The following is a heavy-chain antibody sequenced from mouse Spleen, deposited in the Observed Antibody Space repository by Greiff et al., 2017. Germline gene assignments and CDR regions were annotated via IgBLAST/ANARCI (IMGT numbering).Heavy chain of an antibody. CDR2: ISSGGGST. D-gene: IGHD3-1*01. CDR1: GFTFSSYY. J-gene: IGHJ2*01. Sequence: EVKLVESGGGLVKLGGSLKLSCAASGFTFSSYYMSWVRQTPEKRLEWVATISSGGGSTYYPDSVKGRFTISRDNAKNTLYLQMSSLNSEDTAVYYCAREGLRPLDYWGQGTTLTVSS. V-gene: IGHV5-6-4*01. CDR3: AREGLRPLDY.